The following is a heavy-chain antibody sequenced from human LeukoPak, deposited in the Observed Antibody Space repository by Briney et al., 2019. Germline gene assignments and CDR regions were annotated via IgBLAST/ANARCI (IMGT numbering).Heavy chain of an antibody. J-gene: IGHJ4*02. CDR2: ISGSGGST. CDR3: AATYGPFDY. CDR1: GFTFTSYV. Sequence: GGSLRHSCAASGFTFTSYVMTWVRQAPGRGLEWVSGISGSGGSTYYVDSVRGRFTISRDNSKNTLFLQMSSLSADDTAVYYCAATYGPFDYWGQGTLVTVSS. V-gene: IGHV3-23*01. D-gene: IGHD3-10*01.